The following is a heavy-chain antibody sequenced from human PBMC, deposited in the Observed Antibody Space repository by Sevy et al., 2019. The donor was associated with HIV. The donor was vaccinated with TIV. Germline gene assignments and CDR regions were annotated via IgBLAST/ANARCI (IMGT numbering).Heavy chain of an antibody. D-gene: IGHD4-17*01. CDR3: ARDPRIYGDYLLAYFDY. CDR1: GFTFSSYA. V-gene: IGHV3-23*01. Sequence: GGSLRLSCAASGFTFSSYAMSWVRQAPGKGLEWVSTISGSGGNTYYADSVKGRFTISRDNSKNALYLQINSLRAEDTAVYYCARDPRIYGDYLLAYFDYWGQGTLVTVSS. CDR2: ISGSGGNT. J-gene: IGHJ4*02.